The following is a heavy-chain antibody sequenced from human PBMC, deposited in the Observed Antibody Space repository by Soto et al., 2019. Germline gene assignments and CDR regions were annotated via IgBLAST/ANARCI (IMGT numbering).Heavy chain of an antibody. V-gene: IGHV1-18*01. CDR1: VYTFTSYG. CDR3: ARESCPVCGYTDY. CDR2: ISVYIGNT. D-gene: IGHD5-12*01. J-gene: IGHJ4*02. Sequence: QVQLVQSGAEVRKLGAPWRFSSRAFVYTFTSYGISWVRRPPGQGFGGMGWISVYIGNTNYAQKLQGRVTMTTDTSTSTAYMELRSLRSDDTAVYYCARESCPVCGYTDYWGQGTLVTVSS.